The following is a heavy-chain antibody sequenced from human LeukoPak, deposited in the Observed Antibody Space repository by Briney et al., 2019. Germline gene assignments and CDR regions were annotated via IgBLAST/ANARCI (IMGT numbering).Heavy chain of an antibody. Sequence: QPGGSLRLSCAASGFVFSSAWLNWVRQAPGKGLEWVSIISGNSGTTYYADSVKGRFTISRDNSKNTLYLQMNNLGAEDTAVYYCAKHIAVPAQYNFESWGQGTFVTVSS. CDR3: AKHIAVPAQYNFES. V-gene: IGHV3-23*01. CDR1: GFVFSSAW. D-gene: IGHD6-19*01. J-gene: IGHJ4*02. CDR2: ISGNSGTT.